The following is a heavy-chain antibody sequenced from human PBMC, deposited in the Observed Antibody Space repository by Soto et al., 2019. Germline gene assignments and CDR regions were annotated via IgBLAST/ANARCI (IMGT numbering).Heavy chain of an antibody. V-gene: IGHV3-73*01. Sequence: GGSLRLSCAASGFTFSGSAMHWVRQASGKGLEWVGRIRSKANSYATAYAASVKGRFTISRDDSKNTAYLQMNSLKTEDTAVYYCTRHGPTREGVVVAATRYYYYGMDVWGQGTTVTVSS. CDR1: GFTFSGSA. CDR2: IRSKANSYAT. D-gene: IGHD2-15*01. CDR3: TRHGPTREGVVVAATRYYYYGMDV. J-gene: IGHJ6*02.